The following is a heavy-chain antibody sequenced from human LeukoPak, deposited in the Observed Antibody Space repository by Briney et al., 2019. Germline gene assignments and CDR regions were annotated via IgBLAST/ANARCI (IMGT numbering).Heavy chain of an antibody. J-gene: IGHJ4*02. V-gene: IGHV1-69*02. D-gene: IGHD3-22*01. CDR2: IIPILGIA. CDR1: GGTFSSYT. Sequence: SVKVSCKASGGTFSSYTISWVRQAPGQGLEWIGRIIPILGIANYAQKFQGRVTITADKSTSTAYMELSSLRSEDTAVYACARHNYYYSSGYYGNLFYYGCQGTLVTVSS. CDR3: ARHNYYYSSGYYGNLFYY.